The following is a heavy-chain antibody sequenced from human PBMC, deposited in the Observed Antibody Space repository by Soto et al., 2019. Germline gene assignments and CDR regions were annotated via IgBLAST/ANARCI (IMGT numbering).Heavy chain of an antibody. CDR1: GYTFTSYD. D-gene: IGHD2-15*01. CDR3: ARGLFPAYCSGGSCYQPPPYYYYYMDV. CDR2: MNPNSGNT. V-gene: IGHV1-8*01. J-gene: IGHJ6*03. Sequence: ASVKVSCKASGYTFTSYDINWVRQATGQGLEWMGWMNPNSGNTGYAQKFQGRVTMTRNTSISTAYMELSSLRSEDTAVYYCARGLFPAYCSGGSCYQPPPYYYYYMDVWGKGTTVTVSS.